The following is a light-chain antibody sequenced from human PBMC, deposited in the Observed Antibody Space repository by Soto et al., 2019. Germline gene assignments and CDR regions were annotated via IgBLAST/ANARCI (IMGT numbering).Light chain of an antibody. Sequence: QSVLAQPPSVSGAPGQRVTISCTGSSSNIGAGYGVHWYQQLPGTGPKLLIYGNSNRPSGVPDRFSGSKSGTSASLAIPGLRAEDEADYRCQAYGSSLSGGVFGGGTKLPVL. V-gene: IGLV1-40*01. CDR3: QAYGSSLSGGV. CDR1: SSNIGAGYG. J-gene: IGLJ3*02. CDR2: GNS.